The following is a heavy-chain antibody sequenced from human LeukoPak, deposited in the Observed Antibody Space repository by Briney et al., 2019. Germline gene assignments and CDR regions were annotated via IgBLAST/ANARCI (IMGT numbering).Heavy chain of an antibody. J-gene: IGHJ4*02. D-gene: IGHD2-8*01. Sequence: GGSLRLSCAASGFTFSSYAMSWVRQAPGKGLEWVSDISGSGASTYYADSVKGRFTISRDNSKNTLYLQMNSLRAEDTAVYYCAKSGVLMVYAILDYWGQGTLVTVSS. CDR1: GFTFSSYA. V-gene: IGHV3-23*01. CDR2: ISGSGAST. CDR3: AKSGVLMVYAILDY.